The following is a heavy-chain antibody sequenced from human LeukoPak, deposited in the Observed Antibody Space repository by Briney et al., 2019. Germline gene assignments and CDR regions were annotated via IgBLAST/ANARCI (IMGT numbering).Heavy chain of an antibody. CDR3: ATQTSSEAFEI. V-gene: IGHV3-7*05. Sequence: GGSLRLSCVASGFAFRTYWMSWVPQAPGKGLDWVAYIKPDGSDKKFVDSVKGRFAISRDNAKKSLYLQMNSRRVEDTAVYYCATQTSSEAFEIWGQGTMVTVSS. CDR1: GFAFRTYW. CDR2: IKPDGSDK. D-gene: IGHD2-2*01. J-gene: IGHJ3*02.